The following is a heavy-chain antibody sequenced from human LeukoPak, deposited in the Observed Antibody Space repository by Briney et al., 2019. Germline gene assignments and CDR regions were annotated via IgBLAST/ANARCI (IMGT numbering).Heavy chain of an antibody. D-gene: IGHD3-22*01. J-gene: IGHJ4*02. Sequence: GGSLRLSCAASGFTFDDYAMHWVRQAPGKGLEWVSGISWNSGSIGYVDSVKGRFTISRDNGKNSLYLQMSSLRAEDTAVYYCAYGSYYDSSGSLFDYWGQGTLVTVSS. V-gene: IGHV3-9*01. CDR3: AYGSYYDSSGSLFDY. CDR1: GFTFDDYA. CDR2: ISWNSGSI.